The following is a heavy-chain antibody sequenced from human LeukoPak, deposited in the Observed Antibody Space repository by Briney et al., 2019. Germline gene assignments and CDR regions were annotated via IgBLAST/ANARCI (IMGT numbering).Heavy chain of an antibody. CDR1: GYSISSGYY. J-gene: IGHJ4*02. CDR2: IYHSGST. Sequence: SETLSLTCTVSGYSISSGYYWGWIRQPPGKGLEWIGSIYHSGSTYYNPSLKSRVTISVDTSKNQFSLKLSSVTAADTAVYYCARVCASSGDYLFDYWGQGTLVTVSS. D-gene: IGHD2-21*01. CDR3: ARVCASSGDYLFDY. V-gene: IGHV4-38-2*02.